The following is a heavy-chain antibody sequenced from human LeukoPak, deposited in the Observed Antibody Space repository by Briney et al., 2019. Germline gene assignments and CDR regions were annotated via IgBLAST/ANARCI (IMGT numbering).Heavy chain of an antibody. CDR1: GYTFTGYY. D-gene: IGHD6-19*01. CDR2: INPNSGGT. J-gene: IGHJ6*02. Sequence: ASVEVSCKASGYTFTGYYMHWVRQAPGQGLEWMGWINPNSGGTNYAQKFQGWVTMTRDTSISTAYMELSRLRSDDTAVYYRARVGGYSRGWYMWDYYYGMDVWGQGTTVTVSS. CDR3: ARVGGYSRGWYMWDYYYGMDV. V-gene: IGHV1-2*04.